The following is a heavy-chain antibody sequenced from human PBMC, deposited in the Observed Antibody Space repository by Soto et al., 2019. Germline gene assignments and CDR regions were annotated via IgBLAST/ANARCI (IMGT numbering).Heavy chain of an antibody. D-gene: IGHD6-13*01. Sequence: QVQLQESGPGLVKPSETLSLTCTVSGGSISSYYWSWIRQPPGKGLEWIGYIYYSGSTNYNPSLKSRVTISVDTSKNQFSLKLSSVTAADTAVYYCARDSLELVWGLSYYYYGMDVWGQGTTVTVSS. CDR2: IYYSGST. V-gene: IGHV4-59*01. J-gene: IGHJ6*02. CDR1: GGSISSYY. CDR3: ARDSLELVWGLSYYYYGMDV.